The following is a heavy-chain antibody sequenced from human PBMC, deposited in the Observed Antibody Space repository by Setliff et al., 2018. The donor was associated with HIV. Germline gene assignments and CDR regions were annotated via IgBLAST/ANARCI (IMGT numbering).Heavy chain of an antibody. V-gene: IGHV3-7*01. J-gene: IGHJ6*02. D-gene: IGHD6-13*01. CDR1: GFTFSNFW. CDR3: ARDAPYSSSWLYYSYYYGLEV. CDR2: IKQDGSEK. Sequence: LRLSCAASGFTFSNFWMSWVRQAPGKGLEWVANIKQDGSEKYYVGSVKGRFTISRDNANNSLYLQMNSLRAEDTALYYCARDAPYSSSWLYYSYYYGLEVWGQGTTVTVSS.